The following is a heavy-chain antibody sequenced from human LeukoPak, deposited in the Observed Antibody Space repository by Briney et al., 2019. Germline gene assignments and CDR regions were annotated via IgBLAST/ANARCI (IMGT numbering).Heavy chain of an antibody. V-gene: IGHV3-30*02. CDR3: ARSSSSLPDY. Sequence: PGGSLRLSCAASGFTFSSYGMHWVRQAPGKGLEWVAFIRYDGSKKYYADSVKGRFTISRDNSKNTLYLQMSSLRAEDTAVYYCARSSSSLPDYWGQGTLVTVSS. CDR2: IRYDGSKK. J-gene: IGHJ4*02. CDR1: GFTFSSYG. D-gene: IGHD6-13*01.